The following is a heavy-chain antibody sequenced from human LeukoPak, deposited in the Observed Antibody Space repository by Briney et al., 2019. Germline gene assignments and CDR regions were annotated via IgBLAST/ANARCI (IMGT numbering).Heavy chain of an antibody. J-gene: IGHJ4*02. V-gene: IGHV4-4*08. D-gene: IGHD6-6*01. CDR2: IYTSGST. CDR3: ARGPGGSSSSDFDY. Sequence: SETLPLTCTVSGGSISSYYWSWIRQPPGKGLEWIGRIYTSGSTNYNPSLKSRVTISVDTSKNQFSLKLTSVTAADTAVYYCARGPGGSSSSDFDYWGQGTLVTVSS. CDR1: GGSISSYY.